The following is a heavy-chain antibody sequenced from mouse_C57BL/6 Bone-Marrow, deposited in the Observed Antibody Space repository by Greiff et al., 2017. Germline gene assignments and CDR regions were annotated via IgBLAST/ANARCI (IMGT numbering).Heavy chain of an antibody. CDR1: GFTFTDYY. CDR3: ARYNRLRYFDY. V-gene: IGHV7-3*01. J-gene: IGHJ2*01. D-gene: IGHD2-4*01. CDR2: IRNKANGYTT. Sequence: DVKLVESGGGLVQPGGSLSLSCAASGFTFTDYYMSWVRQPPGKALEWLGFIRNKANGYTTEYSASVKGRFTISRDNSQSILYLQMNALISEDSAIYYCARYNRLRYFDYWGQGTTLTVSS.